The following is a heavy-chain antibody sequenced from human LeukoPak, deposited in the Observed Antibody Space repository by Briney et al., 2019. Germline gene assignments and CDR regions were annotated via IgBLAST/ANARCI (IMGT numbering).Heavy chain of an antibody. V-gene: IGHV3-43D*03. D-gene: IGHD2-2*01. CDR3: AKDIRGSTSWYGLDY. CDR2: SWDGGST. Sequence: GGSLRLSCAASGFTFDDYAMHWVRQAPGKGLEWVSLSWDGGSTYYADSVKGRFTIPRDNSKNSLFLQMNSLRPEDTALYYCAKDIRGSTSWYGLDYWGQGTLVTVSS. J-gene: IGHJ4*02. CDR1: GFTFDDYA.